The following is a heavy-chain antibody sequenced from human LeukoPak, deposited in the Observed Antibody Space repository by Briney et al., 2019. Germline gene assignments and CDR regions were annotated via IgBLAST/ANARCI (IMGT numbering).Heavy chain of an antibody. CDR3: ARHGWHAWYFDL. CDR2: INQRRNT. CDR1: GESFSGYS. V-gene: IGHV4-34*01. D-gene: IGHD6-19*01. Sequence: KPSETLSLTCVVYGESFSGYSWSWIRQPPGKGLEWIGEINQRRNTNYNPSLKSRVTISIDTSKNQFSLKLSSVTAAATAVYYCARHGWHAWYFDLWGRGTLVTVSS. J-gene: IGHJ2*01.